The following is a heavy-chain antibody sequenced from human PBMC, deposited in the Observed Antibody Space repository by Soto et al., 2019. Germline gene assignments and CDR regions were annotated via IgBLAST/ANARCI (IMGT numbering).Heavy chain of an antibody. J-gene: IGHJ6*02. V-gene: IGHV1-2*04. Sequence: QVQLVQSGADVKKPGASVKVSCKASGYTFTSYYVHWVRQAPGQGLEWMGWINPNTGGTNYAQKFQGWVTKTSDTYISTAHMDLSRLRSDDTAMYYGARREAVLRGQNYYYYYDMDVWGQGTTVTVSS. CDR1: GYTFTSYY. CDR2: INPNTGGT. CDR3: ARREAVLRGQNYYYYYDMDV. D-gene: IGHD4-17*01.